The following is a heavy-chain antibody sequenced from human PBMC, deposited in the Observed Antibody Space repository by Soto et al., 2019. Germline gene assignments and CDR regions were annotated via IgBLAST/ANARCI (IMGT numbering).Heavy chain of an antibody. CDR2: ISVYSDGT. J-gene: IGHJ5*02. CDR3: ARVVPGAEAWFGP. D-gene: IGHD2-2*01. V-gene: IGHV1-18*01. Sequence: GASVKVSCKTSGYTFYNYGITWVRQAPGQPLEWLGWISVYSDGTNYAQKFQGRVSMTTDTSTTTAYMELRSLRSDDTAVYYCARVVPGAEAWFGPWGQGTLVTVSS. CDR1: GYTFYNYG.